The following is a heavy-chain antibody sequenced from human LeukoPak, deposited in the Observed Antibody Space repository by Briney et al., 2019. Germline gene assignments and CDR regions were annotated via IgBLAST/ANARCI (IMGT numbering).Heavy chain of an antibody. V-gene: IGHV3-23*01. D-gene: IGHD3-22*01. CDR3: AKGDDSSGYYPGGADY. J-gene: IGHJ4*02. CDR1: GFTFSSYA. CDR2: ISGSGGST. Sequence: GGSLRLSCAATGFTFSSYAMSWVRQAPGKGLEWVSAISGSGGSTYYADSVKGRFTISRDNSKNTLYLQMNSLRAEDTAVYYCAKGDDSSGYYPGGADYWGQGTLVTVSS.